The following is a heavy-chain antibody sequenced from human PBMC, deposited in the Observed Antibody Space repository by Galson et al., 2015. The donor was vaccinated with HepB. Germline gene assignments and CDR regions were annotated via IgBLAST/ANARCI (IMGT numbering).Heavy chain of an antibody. D-gene: IGHD3-9*01. CDR1: GFTFNGYS. V-gene: IGHV3-48*04. CDR2: ISSSSSPTI. Sequence: SLRLSCAASGFTFNGYSMNWVRQAPGKGLEWLSYISSSSSPTIYYADAVKGRFTISRENAKSSLYLQMNSLRAEDTAVYYCARERGSIFSQLFYFDYWGQGALVTVSS. J-gene: IGHJ4*02. CDR3: ARERGSIFSQLFYFDY.